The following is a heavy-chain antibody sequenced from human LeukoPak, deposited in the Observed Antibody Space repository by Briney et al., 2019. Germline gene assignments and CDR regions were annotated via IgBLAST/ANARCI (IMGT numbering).Heavy chain of an antibody. D-gene: IGHD2-15*01. Sequence: GGSLRLSCSASGFTFSSYAMHWVRQAPGKGLEYVSAISSNGGSTYYADYVKGRFTISRDNSKNTLYLQMSSLRAEDTAVYYCVKREVAATPLDYYGMDVWGQGTTVTVSS. CDR3: VKREVAATPLDYYGMDV. CDR1: GFTFSSYA. CDR2: ISSNGGST. V-gene: IGHV3-64D*06. J-gene: IGHJ6*02.